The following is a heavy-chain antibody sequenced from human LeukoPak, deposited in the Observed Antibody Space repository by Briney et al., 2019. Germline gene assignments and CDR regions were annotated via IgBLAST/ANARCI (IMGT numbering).Heavy chain of an antibody. CDR3: AKDPDYYDSSDQFDY. V-gene: IGHV3-23*01. CDR2: ISGSGGST. J-gene: IGHJ4*02. Sequence: GGSLRLSCAASGFTFSSYAMSWVRQAPGKGLEWVSAISGSGGSTYYADSVKGRFTISRDNSKNTLYLQMNSLRAEDTAVYYCAKDPDYYDSSDQFDYWGQGTLVTVSS. CDR1: GFTFSSYA. D-gene: IGHD3-22*01.